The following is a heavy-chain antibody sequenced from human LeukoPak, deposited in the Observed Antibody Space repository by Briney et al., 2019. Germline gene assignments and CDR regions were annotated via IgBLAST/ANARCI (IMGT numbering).Heavy chain of an antibody. D-gene: IGHD5-12*01. CDR3: AREVATITVAAAGGIDY. CDR1: GYTFTTYG. V-gene: IGHV1-18*01. J-gene: IGHJ4*02. CDR2: ISGYNGNT. Sequence: GASVKVSCKASGYTFTTYGVSWVRQAPGQGLEWMGWISGYNGNTNYAQKLQGRVTMTTDTSTSTAYMELRSLRSDDTAVYYCAREVATITVAAAGGIDYWGQGTLVTVSS.